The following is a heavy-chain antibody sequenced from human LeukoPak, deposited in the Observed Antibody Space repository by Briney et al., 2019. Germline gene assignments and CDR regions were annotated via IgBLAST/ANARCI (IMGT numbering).Heavy chain of an antibody. CDR2: INPNSGGT. V-gene: IGHV1-2*02. D-gene: IGHD3-22*01. CDR3: ARDYYDSSGYSRFDP. CDR1: GYTFIGYY. Sequence: GASVKVSCKASGYTFIGYYMHWVRQAPGQGLEWMGWINPNSGGTDYAQKFQGRVTMTRDTSISTAYMEVSRLRSDDTAVYYCARDYYDSSGYSRFDPWGQGTLVTVSS. J-gene: IGHJ5*02.